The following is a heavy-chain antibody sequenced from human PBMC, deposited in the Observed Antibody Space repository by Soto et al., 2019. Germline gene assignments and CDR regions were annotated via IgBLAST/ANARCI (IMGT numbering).Heavy chain of an antibody. CDR2: IYPGDSDT. D-gene: IGHD5-18*01. CDR3: ARHGGYSYGYSWFDP. V-gene: IGHV5-51*01. Sequence: GESLKISCKGSGYSFTSYWIGWVRQMPGKGLEWMGIIYPGDSDTRYSPSFQGQVTISADKSISTAYLQWSSLKASDTAMYHCARHGGYSYGYSWFDPWGQGTLVTVSS. J-gene: IGHJ5*02. CDR1: GYSFTSYW.